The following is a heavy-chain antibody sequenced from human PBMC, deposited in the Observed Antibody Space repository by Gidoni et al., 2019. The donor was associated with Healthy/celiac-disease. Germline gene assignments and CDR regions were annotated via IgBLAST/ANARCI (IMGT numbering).Heavy chain of an antibody. CDR3: AKDQGGHIMITFGGVIGPFDY. J-gene: IGHJ4*02. CDR1: GFTFDDYA. V-gene: IGHV3-9*01. Sequence: EVQLVESGGGLVQPGRSLRLSCAASGFTFDDYAMPWVRQAPGKGLEWVSGISWNSGSIGYADSVKGRFTISRDNAKNSLYLQMNSLRAEDTALYYSAKDQGGHIMITFGGVIGPFDYWGQGTLVTVSS. CDR2: ISWNSGSI. D-gene: IGHD3-16*02.